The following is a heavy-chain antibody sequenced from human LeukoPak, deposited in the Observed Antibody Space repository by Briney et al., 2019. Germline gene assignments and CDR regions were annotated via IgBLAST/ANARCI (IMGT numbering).Heavy chain of an antibody. V-gene: IGHV3-20*04. CDR1: GFTFDDYG. CDR2: IEWNGGST. Sequence: GGSLRLSCAASGFTFDDYGMSWVRQVPGRGLEWVSNIEWNGGSTRYADSVKGRFTISRDNAKNSLYLQMNSLRAEDTAFYYCARDGDYTYLDYRGQGTLVTVSS. J-gene: IGHJ4*02. CDR3: ARDGDYTYLDY. D-gene: IGHD4-11*01.